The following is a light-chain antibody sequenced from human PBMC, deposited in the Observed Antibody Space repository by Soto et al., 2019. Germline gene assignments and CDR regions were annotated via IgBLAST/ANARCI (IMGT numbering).Light chain of an antibody. Sequence: QSALTQPASVSGSPGQSITISCTGTSSDVGGYNYVSWYQQHPGKAPKLMIYDVSNRPSGVSNRFSGSKSGNTASLTISGLQAEDEADYYCISYTSCSTLYVFGTGTKLTVL. CDR2: DVS. CDR1: SSDVGGYNY. V-gene: IGLV2-14*01. J-gene: IGLJ1*01. CDR3: ISYTSCSTLYV.